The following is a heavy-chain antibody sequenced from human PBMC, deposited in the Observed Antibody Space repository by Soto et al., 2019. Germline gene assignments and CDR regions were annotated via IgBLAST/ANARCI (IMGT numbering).Heavy chain of an antibody. J-gene: IGHJ4*02. Sequence: EVQLLESGGGLVQPGGSLRLSCAASGFTFSSYAMSWVRQAPGKGLEWVSAISGSGGSTYYADSVKGRFTISRDNSKNTLYLQMNSLRAEDTAVYYCSKDQQGEEQLLGDYWGQGTLVVVSS. V-gene: IGHV3-23*01. CDR3: SKDQQGEEQLLGDY. D-gene: IGHD1-26*01. CDR1: GFTFSSYA. CDR2: ISGSGGST.